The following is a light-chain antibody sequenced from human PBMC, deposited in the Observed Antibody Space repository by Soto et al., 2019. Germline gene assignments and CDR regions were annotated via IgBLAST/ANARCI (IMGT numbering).Light chain of an antibody. CDR2: AAS. CDR1: QSISSW. CDR3: QQYYSYPWT. V-gene: IGKV1-8*01. Sequence: SASVGDRVTITCRASQSISSWLAWYQQKPGKAPKLLIYAASTLQSGVPSRFSGSGSGTDFTLTISCLQSEDFATYYCQQYYSYPWTFGQGTKVDIK. J-gene: IGKJ1*01.